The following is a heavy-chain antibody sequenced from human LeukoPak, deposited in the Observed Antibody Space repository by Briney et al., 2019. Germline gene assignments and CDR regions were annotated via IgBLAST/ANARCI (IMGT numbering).Heavy chain of an antibody. D-gene: IGHD6-6*01. J-gene: IGHJ6*03. CDR3: ARDRWVSRSWTPPYYMDV. V-gene: IGHV1-2*02. Sequence: ASVKVSCKASGYTFTGYYMHWVRQAPGQGLEWMGWINPNSGGTNYAQKFQGRVTMTRDTSISTAYMELSRLRSDDTAVYYCARDRWVSRSWTPPYYMDVWGKGTTVTVSS. CDR1: GYTFTGYY. CDR2: INPNSGGT.